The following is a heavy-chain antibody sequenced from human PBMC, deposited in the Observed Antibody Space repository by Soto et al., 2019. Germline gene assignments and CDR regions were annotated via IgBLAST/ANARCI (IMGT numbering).Heavy chain of an antibody. J-gene: IGHJ6*02. V-gene: IGHV1-69*13. CDR3: ARMSITGMVTTRYYGMDV. Sequence: GASVKVSCKASGGIFSSYTINWLRQAPGQGLEWLGWIIPIFGSANYAQKLQGRVTITADESTSTAYMELSSLSSEDTAVYYCARMSITGMVTTRYYGMDVWGQGTTVTVSS. CDR2: IIPIFGSA. CDR1: GGIFSSYT. D-gene: IGHD5-18*01.